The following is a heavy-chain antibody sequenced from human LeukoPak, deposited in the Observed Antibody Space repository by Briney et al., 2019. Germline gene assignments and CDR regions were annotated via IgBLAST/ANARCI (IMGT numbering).Heavy chain of an antibody. V-gene: IGHV1-2*06. J-gene: IGHJ4*02. CDR2: INPNSGGT. CDR3: AREFPVLSYYGSGSYIGY. Sequence: GASVKVSCKASGYTFTGYYMHWVRQAPGQGLEWMGRINPNSGGTNYAQKFQGRVTMTRDTSISTAYMELSRLRSDDTAVYYCAREFPVLSYYGSGSYIGYWGQGTLVTVSS. D-gene: IGHD3-10*01. CDR1: GYTFTGYY.